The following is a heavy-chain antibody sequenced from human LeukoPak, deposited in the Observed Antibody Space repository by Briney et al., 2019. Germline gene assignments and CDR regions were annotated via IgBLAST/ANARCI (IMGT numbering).Heavy chain of an antibody. CDR3: AREQYYYDSSGYSDAFDI. J-gene: IGHJ3*02. CDR2: IYTSGST. Sequence: SETLSLTCTVSGGSISSGSYYWSWIRQPAGKGLEWIGRIYTSGSTNYNPSLKSRVTISVDTSKNQFSLKLSSVTAADTAVYYCAREQYYYDSSGYSDAFDIWGQGTMVTVSS. D-gene: IGHD3-22*01. V-gene: IGHV4-61*02. CDR1: GGSISSGSYY.